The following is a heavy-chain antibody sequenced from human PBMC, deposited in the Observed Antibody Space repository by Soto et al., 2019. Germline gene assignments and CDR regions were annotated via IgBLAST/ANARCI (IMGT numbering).Heavy chain of an antibody. V-gene: IGHV4-34*01. Sequence: SETLSLTCAVYGGSFSGYYWSWIRQPPGKGLEWIGEINHSGSTNYNPSLKSRVTISVDTSKNQFSLKLSSVTAADTAVYYCARVIAAAGTGIDYWGQGTLVTVSS. J-gene: IGHJ4*02. CDR2: INHSGST. CDR3: ARVIAAAGTGIDY. CDR1: GGSFSGYY. D-gene: IGHD6-13*01.